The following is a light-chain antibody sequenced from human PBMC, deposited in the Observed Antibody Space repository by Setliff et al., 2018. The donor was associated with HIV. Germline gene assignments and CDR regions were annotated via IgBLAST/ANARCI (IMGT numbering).Light chain of an antibody. J-gene: IGLJ1*01. CDR3: GSHSILRPYV. CDR1: RTDIGDYDF. V-gene: IGLV2-14*01. Sequence: QSALTQPASVSGSPGQSITISCTGTRTDIGDYDFVSWYQQHPGKAPKLIIFDVSDRPLGVSSRFSGSKSGNTASLTISGLQAEDEAHYYCGSHSILRPYVFGPGTKVTVL. CDR2: DVS.